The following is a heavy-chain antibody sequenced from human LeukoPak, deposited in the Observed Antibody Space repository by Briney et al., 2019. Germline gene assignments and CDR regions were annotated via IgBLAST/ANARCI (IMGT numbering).Heavy chain of an antibody. J-gene: IGHJ4*02. CDR2: INPSGGST. CDR1: GYTFTSYY. CDR3: ARQSITIFGVVILFDY. Sequence: GASVKVSCKASGYTFTSYYMHWVRQAPGQGLERMGIINPSGGSTSYAQKFQGRVTMTRDTSTSTVYMELSSLRSEDTAVYYSARQSITIFGVVILFDYWGQGTLVTVSS. D-gene: IGHD3-3*01. V-gene: IGHV1-46*01.